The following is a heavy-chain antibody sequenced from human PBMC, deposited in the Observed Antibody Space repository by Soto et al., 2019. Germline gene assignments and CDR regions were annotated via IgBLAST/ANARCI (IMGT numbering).Heavy chain of an antibody. CDR1: GYSFTSYW. CDR2: IYPGDSDT. D-gene: IGHD6-6*01. J-gene: IGHJ6*03. CDR3: AREGLVPGDATLHYYYMDV. V-gene: IGHV5-51*01. Sequence: GESLKISCKGSGYSFTSYWIGWVRQMPGKGLEWMGIIYPGDSDTRYSPSFQGQVTISADKSISTAYLQWSSLKASDTAMYYCAREGLVPGDATLHYYYMDVWGKGTTVTVSS.